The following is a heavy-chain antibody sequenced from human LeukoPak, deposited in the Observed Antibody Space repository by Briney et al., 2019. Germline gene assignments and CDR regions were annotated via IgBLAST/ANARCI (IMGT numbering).Heavy chain of an antibody. J-gene: IGHJ4*02. Sequence: GGSLRLSCAASGFPFSSYAMYWVRQAPGKGLVWVSRVHGDGDNIGYTDSVKGRFTIFRDNAKNTLYLQMNNLRPDDTAVYYCARARVGEPTDYWGQGTLVTVSS. CDR3: ARARVGEPTDY. CDR2: VHGDGDNI. D-gene: IGHD1-26*01. V-gene: IGHV3-74*01. CDR1: GFPFSSYA.